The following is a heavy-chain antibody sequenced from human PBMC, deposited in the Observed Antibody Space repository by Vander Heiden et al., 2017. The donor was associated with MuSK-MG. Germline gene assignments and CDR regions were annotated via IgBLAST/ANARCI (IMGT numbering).Heavy chain of an antibody. CDR2: ISGSGGST. J-gene: IGHJ5*02. CDR3: AKDPGGIAAAGTGWFDP. Sequence: EVQLLESGGGLVQPGWSLRLSCADSGFTFSSSAMSWVRQDPGKGMEWVSAISGSGGSTDYADSVKGRLTISRDNSKNTLYLQMNSLRAEDTAVYYCAKDPGGIAAAGTGWFDPWGQGTLVTVSS. D-gene: IGHD6-13*01. CDR1: GFTFSSSA. V-gene: IGHV3-23*01.